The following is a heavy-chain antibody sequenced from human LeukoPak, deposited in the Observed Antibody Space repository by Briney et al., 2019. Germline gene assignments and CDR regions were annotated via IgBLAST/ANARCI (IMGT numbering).Heavy chain of an antibody. CDR2: ISSSSSYI. J-gene: IGHJ6*03. V-gene: IGHV3-21*01. D-gene: IGHD2-2*01. CDR1: GFTFSSYS. Sequence: SGGSLRLSCAAPGFTFSSYSMNWVRQAPGKGLEWVSSISSSSSYIYYADSVKGRFTISRDNAKNSLYLQMNSLRAEDTAVYYCARDGLAVVPAALGYYYYMDVWGKGTTVTVSS. CDR3: ARDGLAVVPAALGYYYYMDV.